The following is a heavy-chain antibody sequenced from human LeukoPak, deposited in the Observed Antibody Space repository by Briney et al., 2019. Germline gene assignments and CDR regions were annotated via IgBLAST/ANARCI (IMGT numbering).Heavy chain of an antibody. V-gene: IGHV1-69*05. J-gene: IGHJ4*02. Sequence: SVKVSCKASGGTFSSYAISWVRQAPGQGLEWMGGTIPIFGTANYAQKFQGRVTITTDESTSTAYMELSSLRSEDTAVYYCASILAATPAGYFDYWGQGTLVTVSS. CDR1: GGTFSSYA. CDR3: ASILAATPAGYFDY. CDR2: TIPIFGTA. D-gene: IGHD2-15*01.